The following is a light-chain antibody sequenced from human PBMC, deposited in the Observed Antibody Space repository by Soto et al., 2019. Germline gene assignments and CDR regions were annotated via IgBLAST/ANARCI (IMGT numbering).Light chain of an antibody. V-gene: IGLV1-51*01. J-gene: IGLJ2*01. CDR1: SSNIGSNY. CDR3: ATWDSTLTVLVV. Sequence: QSVLTQPPSVSAAPGQKVTISCSGSSSNIGSNYVYWYQQLPGTAPKLLIYDNNKRPSGIPDRFSGSKSGTSATLGITGLQTGDEADYYCATWDSTLTVLVVFGGGTKVTVL. CDR2: DNN.